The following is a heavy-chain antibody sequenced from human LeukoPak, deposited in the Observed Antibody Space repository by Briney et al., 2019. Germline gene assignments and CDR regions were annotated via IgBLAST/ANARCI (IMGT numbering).Heavy chain of an antibody. CDR2: INHSGST. CDR1: GGSFSGYY. V-gene: IGHV4-34*01. J-gene: IGHJ1*01. D-gene: IGHD1-26*01. CDR3: ARVRGSYWDEYFQH. Sequence: SETLSLTCAVYGGSFSGYYWSWIRQPPGKGLEWIGEINHSGSTNYNPSLKSRVTISVDTSKNQFSRKLSSVTAADTAVYYCARVRGSYWDEYFQHWGQGTLVTVSS.